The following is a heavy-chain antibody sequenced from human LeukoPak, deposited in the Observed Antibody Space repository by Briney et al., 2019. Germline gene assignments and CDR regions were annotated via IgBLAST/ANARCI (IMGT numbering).Heavy chain of an antibody. CDR1: GGSISSYY. CDR3: ARDSRIMGAPGAFDY. J-gene: IGHJ4*02. D-gene: IGHD1-26*01. V-gene: IGHV4-4*07. Sequence: SQTLSLTCTVSGGSISSYYWSWIWQPAGKGLEWIGRFYSGSTNYNPSLKSRVTMSVDTSKNQFSLKLSSVTAADTAVYYCARDSRIMGAPGAFDYWGQGTLVTVSS. CDR2: FYSGST.